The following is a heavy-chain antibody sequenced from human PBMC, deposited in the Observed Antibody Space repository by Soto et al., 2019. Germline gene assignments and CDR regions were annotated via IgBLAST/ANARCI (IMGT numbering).Heavy chain of an antibody. CDR3: ARLFQEHCSGGSCYQNWFDP. CDR2: IYYSGST. Sequence: GPGSTSETLSLTCTVSGGSISSSSYYWGWIRQPPGKGLEWIGSIYYSGSTYYNPSLKSRVTISVDTSKNHFSLKLSSVTAADTVVYYCARLFQEHCSGGSCYQNWFDPWGKGTLVTVPS. J-gene: IGHJ5*02. CDR1: GGSISSSSYY. D-gene: IGHD2-15*01. V-gene: IGHV4-39*01.